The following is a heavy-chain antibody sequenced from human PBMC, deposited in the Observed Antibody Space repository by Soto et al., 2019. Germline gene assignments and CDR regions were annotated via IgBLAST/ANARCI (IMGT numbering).Heavy chain of an antibody. CDR3: ARVGGSRTTGFVY. J-gene: IGHJ4*02. CDR1: GGSISSYY. V-gene: IGHV4-59*01. Sequence: SETLSLTCTVSGGSISSYYWSWIRQPPGKGLQWIGDIYYSGSTNYNPSLKSRVTISVDTSKNQLSLKLTSVTAADTAVYYCARVGGSRTTGFVYWGQGTLVTVSS. D-gene: IGHD1-1*01. CDR2: IYYSGST.